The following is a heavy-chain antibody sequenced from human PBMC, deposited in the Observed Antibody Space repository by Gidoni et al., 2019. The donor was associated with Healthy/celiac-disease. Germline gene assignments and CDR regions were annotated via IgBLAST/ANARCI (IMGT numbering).Heavy chain of an antibody. CDR1: GFPFSRYS. Sequence: EVQLVESGGGLVKPGGSLRLSCAASGFPFSRYSMNWVRQAPGKGLEWVSSISSSSSYIYYADSVKGRFTISRDNAKNSLYLQMNSLRAEDTAVYYCASSYSSGWYPEGAFDIWGQGTMVTVSS. CDR3: ASSYSSGWYPEGAFDI. D-gene: IGHD6-19*01. J-gene: IGHJ3*02. CDR2: ISSSSSYI. V-gene: IGHV3-21*01.